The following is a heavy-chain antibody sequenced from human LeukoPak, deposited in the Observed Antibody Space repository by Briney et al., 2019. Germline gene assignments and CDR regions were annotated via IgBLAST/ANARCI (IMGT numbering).Heavy chain of an antibody. J-gene: IGHJ5*02. CDR1: VYTCTSYA. CDR2: INAGNGNT. Sequence: ASVKVSCKASVYTCTSYAMHWVRQAPGQRLEWMGWINAGNGNTKYSQKFQGRVTITRDTSASTAYMELSSLRSEDTAVYYCAREDPPVLLWFGELRSAFDPWGQGTLVTVSS. CDR3: AREDPPVLLWFGELRSAFDP. D-gene: IGHD3-10*01. V-gene: IGHV1-3*01.